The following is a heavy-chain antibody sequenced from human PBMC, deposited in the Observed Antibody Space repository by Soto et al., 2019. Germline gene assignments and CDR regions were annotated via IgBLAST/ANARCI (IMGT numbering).Heavy chain of an antibody. CDR2: IYHTGRT. Sequence: QVQLQESGPSLVKPSGTLSLTCVITNTSISSSNWWSWVRQAPGKGLEWIGEIYHTGRTNYAPSLKSRVTMSIDKSNNRVSLRLTSLTAADTAVYYCVRDEAHYDILTGSSLGRAFDIWGQGTMVTVSS. V-gene: IGHV4-4*02. D-gene: IGHD3-9*01. J-gene: IGHJ3*02. CDR3: VRDEAHYDILTGSSLGRAFDI. CDR1: NTSISSSNW.